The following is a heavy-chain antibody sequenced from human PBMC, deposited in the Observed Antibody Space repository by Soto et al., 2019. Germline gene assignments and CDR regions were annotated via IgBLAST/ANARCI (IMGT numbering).Heavy chain of an antibody. D-gene: IGHD2-8*01. CDR2: ISTYNGDT. J-gene: IGHJ4*02. Sequence: QVQLVQSGTEVKKPGASVKVSCTASGHTFNSYGISWVRQAPGQGLEWMGWISTYNGDTKYAQKFQGRVTMATDTSTSTAYMELRSLRSDDTAVYYCARDTDCSSGACYIGYWGQGTLVTVSS. V-gene: IGHV1-18*01. CDR3: ARDTDCSSGACYIGY. CDR1: GHTFNSYG.